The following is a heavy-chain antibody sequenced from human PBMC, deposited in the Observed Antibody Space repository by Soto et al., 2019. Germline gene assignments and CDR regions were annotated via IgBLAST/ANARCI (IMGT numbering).Heavy chain of an antibody. D-gene: IGHD4-17*01. J-gene: IGHJ4*02. V-gene: IGHV4-39*01. CDR1: GGSISSSSYY. CDR3: ARQGDYGDYHFSPFDY. Sequence: SETLSLTCTVSGGSISSSSYYWCWMREPPGKGLEWIGSIYYSGSTYYNPSLKSRVTISVDTSKNQFSPKLSSVTAADTAVYYCARQGDYGDYHFSPFDYWGQGTLVTVSS. CDR2: IYYSGST.